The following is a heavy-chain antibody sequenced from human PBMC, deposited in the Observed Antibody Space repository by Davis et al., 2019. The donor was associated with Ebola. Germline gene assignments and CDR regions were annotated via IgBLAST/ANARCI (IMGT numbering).Heavy chain of an antibody. J-gene: IGHJ5*02. Sequence: SETLSLTCTVSGGSISSYYWSWIRQPPGKGLEWIGYIYYSGSTNYNPSLKSRVTISVDTSKNQFSLKLSSVTAADTAVYYCSRVGYDFWSGYCTYNWFDPWGQGTLVTVSS. CDR1: GGSISSYY. CDR2: IYYSGST. D-gene: IGHD3-3*01. V-gene: IGHV4-59*01. CDR3: SRVGYDFWSGYCTYNWFDP.